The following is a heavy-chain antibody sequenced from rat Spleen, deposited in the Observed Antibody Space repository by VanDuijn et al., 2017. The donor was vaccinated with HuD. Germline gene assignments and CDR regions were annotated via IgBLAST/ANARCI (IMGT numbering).Heavy chain of an antibody. CDR2: MSYDGSST. V-gene: IGHV5-29*01. Sequence: EVQLVESGGGLVQPGRSMKLSCAASGFTFSNYDMAWVRQAPTKGLEWVATMSYDGSSTYYRDSVKGRFTISRDNAKSTLYLQMDSLRSEDTATYHCARAGYLRDWYFDFWGPGTMVTVSS. D-gene: IGHD2-2*01. J-gene: IGHJ1*01. CDR3: ARAGYLRDWYFDF. CDR1: GFTFSNYD.